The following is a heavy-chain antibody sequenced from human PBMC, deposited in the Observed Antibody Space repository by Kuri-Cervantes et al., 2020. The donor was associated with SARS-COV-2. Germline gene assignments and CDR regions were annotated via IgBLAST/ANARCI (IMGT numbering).Heavy chain of an antibody. CDR1: GFTFGDYA. CDR3: TRVKLLWFGEFS. Sequence: GESLKISCTASGFTFGDYAMSWFRQAPGKGLEWVGFIRSKAYGGTTEYAASVKGRFTISRDDSKSSAYLQMNSLKTEDTAVYYCTRVKLLWFGEFSWGQGTLVTVSS. D-gene: IGHD3-10*01. CDR2: IRSKAYGGTT. V-gene: IGHV3-49*03. J-gene: IGHJ4*02.